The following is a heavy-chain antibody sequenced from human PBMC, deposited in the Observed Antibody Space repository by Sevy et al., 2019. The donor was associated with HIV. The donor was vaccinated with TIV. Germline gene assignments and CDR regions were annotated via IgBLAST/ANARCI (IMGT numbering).Heavy chain of an antibody. CDR1: GGSIISYY. CDR2: IYYSGTT. Sequence: SETLSLTCTVSGGSIISYYWSWIRQPPGKGLEWIGYIYYSGTTNYNPSLKSRVSISVDTSTNQLSLKVNSVTAADTAVYYCASYGSGRRSLDYWGQGTLVTVSS. D-gene: IGHD3-10*01. J-gene: IGHJ4*02. V-gene: IGHV4-59*01. CDR3: ASYGSGRRSLDY.